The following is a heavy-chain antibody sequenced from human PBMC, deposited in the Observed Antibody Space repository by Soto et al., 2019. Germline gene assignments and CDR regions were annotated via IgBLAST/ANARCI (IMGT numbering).Heavy chain of an antibody. V-gene: IGHV1-2*04. CDR3: AIAEATGYYGMDV. Sequence: ASVKVSCKASGYTFTGYYMHWVRQAPGQGLEWMGWINPNSGGTNYAQKFQGWVTMTRDTSISTAYMELSRLRSDDTAVYYCAIAEATGYYGMDVWGQGTTVTVSS. D-gene: IGHD4-4*01. CDR2: INPNSGGT. CDR1: GYTFTGYY. J-gene: IGHJ6*02.